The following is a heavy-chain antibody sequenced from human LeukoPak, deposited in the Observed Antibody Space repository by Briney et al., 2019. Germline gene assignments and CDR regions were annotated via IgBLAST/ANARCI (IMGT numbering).Heavy chain of an antibody. J-gene: IGHJ4*02. CDR3: ARDTSRRDNYGSLYYFDS. V-gene: IGHV3-48*04. CDR2: ISSSGNTI. CDR1: GVTFSGYS. D-gene: IGHD5-18*01. Sequence: LSGGSLRLSCAGSGVTFSGYSMTWIRQAPGKGLEWISYISSSGNTIYYADSVKGRFTISRDNAKNSLYLQMNSLRAEDTAVYYCARDTSRRDNYGSLYYFDSWGQGTLVTVSS.